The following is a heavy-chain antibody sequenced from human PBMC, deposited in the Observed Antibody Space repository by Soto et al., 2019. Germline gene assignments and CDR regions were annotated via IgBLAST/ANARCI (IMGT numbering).Heavy chain of an antibody. D-gene: IGHD3-22*01. J-gene: IGHJ4*02. Sequence: SETLSLTCIISGDSTSNYYWSWIRQSPGKGLEWIGYISYSGNTNYNPSLKSRVTISVDTSKDQLSLKVTSVTAADTAMYYCARQADHYDRNSFGYWGQGTLVTVSS. CDR1: GDSTSNYY. CDR3: ARQADHYDRNSFGY. V-gene: IGHV4-59*01. CDR2: ISYSGNT.